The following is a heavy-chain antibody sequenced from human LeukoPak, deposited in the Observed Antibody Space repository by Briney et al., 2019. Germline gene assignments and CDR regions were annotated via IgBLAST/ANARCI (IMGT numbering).Heavy chain of an antibody. D-gene: IGHD2-21*02. Sequence: PGGSLRLSCEASGFTFSSCALSWVRQAPGKGPEWVSAISGGGGKTWYADSVKGRFTISRDNSKNTLYLQMNSLRAEDTALYYCAKDPIVFNSGDYYLGAFNIWGQGAMVTVSS. V-gene: IGHV3-23*01. CDR3: AKDPIVFNSGDYYLGAFNI. CDR1: GFTFSSCA. J-gene: IGHJ3*02. CDR2: ISGGGGKT.